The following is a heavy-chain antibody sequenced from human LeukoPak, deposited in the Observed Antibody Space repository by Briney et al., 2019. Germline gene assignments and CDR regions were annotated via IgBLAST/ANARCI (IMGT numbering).Heavy chain of an antibody. CDR3: ARGRVVVVTATPSYYYYYGMDV. CDR1: GGSFSGYY. J-gene: IGHJ6*02. CDR2: INHSGST. Sequence: SETLSLTCAVYGGSFSGYYWSWIRQPPGKGLEWIGEINHSGSTNYNPSLKSRVTISVDTSKNQFSLKPSSVTAADTAVYYCARGRVVVVTATPSYYYYYGMDVWGQGATVTVSS. V-gene: IGHV4-34*01. D-gene: IGHD2-21*02.